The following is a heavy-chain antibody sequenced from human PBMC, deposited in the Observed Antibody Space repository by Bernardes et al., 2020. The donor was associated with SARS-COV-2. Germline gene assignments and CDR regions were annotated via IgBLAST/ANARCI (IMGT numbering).Heavy chain of an antibody. J-gene: IGHJ6*02. Sequence: ASVKVSCKASGYTFTSYGISWVRQAPGQGLEWMGWISAYNGNTNYAQKLQGRVTMTTDTSTSTAYMELRSLRSDDTAVYYCAGMGRGIAAAGTYYYYYGMDVWGQGTTVTVSS. CDR3: AGMGRGIAAAGTYYYYYGMDV. CDR1: GYTFTSYG. CDR2: ISAYNGNT. D-gene: IGHD6-13*01. V-gene: IGHV1-18*01.